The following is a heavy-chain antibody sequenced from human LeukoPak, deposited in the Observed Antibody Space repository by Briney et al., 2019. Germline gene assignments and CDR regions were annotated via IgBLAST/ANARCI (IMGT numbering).Heavy chain of an antibody. V-gene: IGHV1-2*02. CDR3: ARSGLYAEYRQH. CDR1: GYTFTGYY. D-gene: IGHD2-2*01. Sequence: ASVKVSCKASGYTFTGYYMHWVRQAPGQGLEWMGWINPNSGGTNYAQKFQGRVTMTRDTSTRTAYMDLSRLRSDDTAVYYCARSGLYAEYRQHWGQGTPVTVSS. J-gene: IGHJ1*01. CDR2: INPNSGGT.